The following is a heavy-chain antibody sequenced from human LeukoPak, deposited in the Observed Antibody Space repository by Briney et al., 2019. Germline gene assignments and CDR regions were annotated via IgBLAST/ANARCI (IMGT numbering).Heavy chain of an antibody. V-gene: IGHV3-21*01. CDR3: ARGSPVYYDFWSGYPNYFDY. D-gene: IGHD3-3*01. Sequence: GGSLRLSCAASGFTFSSYSMNWVRQAPGKGLEWVSSISSSSSSYIYYADSVKGRFTISRDNAKNSLYLQMNSLRAEDTAVYYCARGSPVYYDFWSGYPNYFDYWGQGTLVTVSS. J-gene: IGHJ4*02. CDR1: GFTFSSYS. CDR2: ISSSSSSYI.